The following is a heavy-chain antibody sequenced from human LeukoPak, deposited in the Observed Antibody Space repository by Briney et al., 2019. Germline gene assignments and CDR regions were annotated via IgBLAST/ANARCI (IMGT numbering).Heavy chain of an antibody. CDR2: ISGSGGST. CDR3: AKVYRSGSYYTSPSLLGGGI. Sequence: GGSLRLSCAASGFTFSSYAMSWVRQAPGKGLEWVSAISGSGGSTYYADSVKGRFTISRDNSKNTLYLQMNSLRAEDTAVYYCAKVYRSGSYYTSPSLLGGGIWGQGTMVTVSS. D-gene: IGHD3-10*01. V-gene: IGHV3-23*01. J-gene: IGHJ3*02. CDR1: GFTFSSYA.